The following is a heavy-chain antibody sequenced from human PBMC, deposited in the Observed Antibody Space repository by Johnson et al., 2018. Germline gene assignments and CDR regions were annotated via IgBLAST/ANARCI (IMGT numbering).Heavy chain of an antibody. CDR1: GFPFSSNW. Sequence: VQLQESGGGLAQPGGSXRLSCAASGFPFSSNWMHWVRQAPGTGVVWVSRINTDGSSPSYVDSVKGRFTISRDKAKNTLYLQMNRPRAEDTAVYYCARAGKGATAYTFDIWGQGTMVTVSS. V-gene: IGHV3-74*01. J-gene: IGHJ3*02. CDR2: INTDGSSP. CDR3: ARAGKGATAYTFDI. D-gene: IGHD3-16*01.